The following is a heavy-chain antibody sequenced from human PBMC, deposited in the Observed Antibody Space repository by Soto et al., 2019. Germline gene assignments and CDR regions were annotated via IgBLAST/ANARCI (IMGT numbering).Heavy chain of an antibody. CDR2: IYYSGGT. CDR1: GGSISSSSYY. V-gene: IGHV4-39*01. Sequence: SETLSLTCTVSGGSISSSSYYWGWIRQPPGKGLEWIGSIYYSGGTYYNKSLKSRVTISVDTSKKQFSLKLSSVTAADTAVYYCARLEGYCSGGSCYKVSSAFDIWGQGTMVTVSS. CDR3: ARLEGYCSGGSCYKVSSAFDI. J-gene: IGHJ3*02. D-gene: IGHD2-15*01.